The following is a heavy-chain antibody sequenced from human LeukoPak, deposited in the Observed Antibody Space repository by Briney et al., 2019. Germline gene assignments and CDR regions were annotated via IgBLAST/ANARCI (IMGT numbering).Heavy chain of an antibody. J-gene: IGHJ2*01. V-gene: IGHV3-30*18. CDR2: ISYDGRNK. CDR1: GFTFSSYG. D-gene: IGHD5-18*01. CDR3: AKDQRYSYGWMNWYFDL. Sequence: GGSLKLSCAASGFTFSSYGMHWVRQAPGKGLEWVAVISYDGRNKYYADSVKGRFTISRDNSKNTLYLQMNSLRAEDTAVYYCAKDQRYSYGWMNWYFDLWGRGTLVTVSA.